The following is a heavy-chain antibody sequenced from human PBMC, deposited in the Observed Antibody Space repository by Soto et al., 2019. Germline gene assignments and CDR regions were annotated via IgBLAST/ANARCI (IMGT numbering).Heavy chain of an antibody. J-gene: IGHJ6*02. D-gene: IGHD5-12*01. CDR1: GYTFTSYG. CDR3: ARDKRDGYNPNYYYGMDV. CDR2: ISAYNGNT. V-gene: IGHV1-18*01. Sequence: ASVKVSCRASGYTFTSYGISWVRQAPGQGLEWMGWISAYNGNTNYAQKLQGRVTMTTDTSTSTAYRELRSLRSDDTAVYYCARDKRDGYNPNYYYGMDVWGQGTTVTVSS.